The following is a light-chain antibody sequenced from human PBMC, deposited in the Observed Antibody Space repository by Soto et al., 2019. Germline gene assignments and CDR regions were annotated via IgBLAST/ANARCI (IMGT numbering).Light chain of an antibody. Sequence: DIQMTQSPSSLSSSVGDRFTITCRASQSISTYLSWYQQRPGKAPHLLIFAASSLQSGVPSRFSGRRSGTEFTLTISSLQPDDFATYYCQHYNSYSEAFGQGTKV. J-gene: IGKJ1*01. V-gene: IGKV1-5*01. CDR2: AAS. CDR3: QHYNSYSEA. CDR1: QSISTY.